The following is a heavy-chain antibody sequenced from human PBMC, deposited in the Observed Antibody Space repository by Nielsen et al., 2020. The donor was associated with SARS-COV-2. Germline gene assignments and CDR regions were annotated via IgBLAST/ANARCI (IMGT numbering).Heavy chain of an antibody. J-gene: IGHJ4*02. CDR1: GFTFSTYG. CDR2: ISYDGSNK. CDR3: EKDWTAIVVVPSGGVDY. V-gene: IGHV3-30*18. Sequence: GGSLTLSCAASGFTFSTYGMHWVRQAPGKGLEWVAAISYDGSNKYYVDSVKGRFTISRDNSKNTLYLQMSSLRDEDTAVYYCEKDWTAIVVVPSGGVDYWGQGTLVTVSS. D-gene: IGHD2-15*01.